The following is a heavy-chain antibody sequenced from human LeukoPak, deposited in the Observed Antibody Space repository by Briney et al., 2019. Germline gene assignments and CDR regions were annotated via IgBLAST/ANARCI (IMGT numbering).Heavy chain of an antibody. CDR3: ATQGGYCSGTSCYTVN. D-gene: IGHD2-15*01. V-gene: IGHV3-7*01. Sequence: GGPLRLSCAASGFTFSSYWMSWVRQSPGKGLEWVANIKQDGSEIYYVDSVKGRFTVSRDNAQNSLYLQMNCLRAEDTAVYYCATQGGYCSGTSCYTVNWGQGTLVTVSS. CDR1: GFTFSSYW. J-gene: IGHJ4*02. CDR2: IKQDGSEI.